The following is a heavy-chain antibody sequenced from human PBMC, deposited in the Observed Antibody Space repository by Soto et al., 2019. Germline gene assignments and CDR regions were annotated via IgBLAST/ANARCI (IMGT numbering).Heavy chain of an antibody. V-gene: IGHV1-69*06. CDR1: GGTFANYA. CDR3: ARDYYDGRGFYSWYFAL. J-gene: IGHJ2*01. Sequence: QVQLVQSGAEGKKPGSSGKVSCKAPGGTFANYALSGVRKAPGQGLEWLGGFIPVFGTTNYARKFQGRVSITADKSTSTAYMDLSSLSSGDTAVYYCARDYYDGRGFYSWYFALWGRGTLVTVSS. CDR2: FIPVFGTT. D-gene: IGHD3-22*01.